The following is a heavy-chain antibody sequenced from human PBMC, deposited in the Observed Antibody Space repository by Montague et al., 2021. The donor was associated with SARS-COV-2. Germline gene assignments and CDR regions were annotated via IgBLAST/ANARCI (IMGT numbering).Heavy chain of an antibody. Sequence: SLRLSCAASGFTFGDYNMYWVRQRPGKGLECVSLIGGNGRATYYTDSVRGRFTISRDNDKNSLYLYMNNLTTEDSAVYYCTKDLSGYDYAHYFDRWGRGTRVTVSS. CDR2: IGGNGRAT. D-gene: IGHD5-12*01. CDR3: TKDLSGYDYAHYFDR. CDR1: GFTFGDYN. J-gene: IGHJ4*02. V-gene: IGHV3-43*02.